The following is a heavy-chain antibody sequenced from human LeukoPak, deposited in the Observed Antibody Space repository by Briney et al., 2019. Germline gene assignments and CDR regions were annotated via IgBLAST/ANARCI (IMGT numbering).Heavy chain of an antibody. CDR2: IYYSGST. Sequence: SETLSLTCTVSGGSISSGGYYWSWIRQHPGKGLEWIGYIYYSGSTYYNPSLKSRVTISVDTSKNQFSLKLSSVTAADTAVYYCAREGRMVRGVIPYFDYWGQGTLVTVSS. V-gene: IGHV4-31*03. CDR1: GGSISSGGYY. J-gene: IGHJ4*02. D-gene: IGHD3-10*01. CDR3: AREGRMVRGVIPYFDY.